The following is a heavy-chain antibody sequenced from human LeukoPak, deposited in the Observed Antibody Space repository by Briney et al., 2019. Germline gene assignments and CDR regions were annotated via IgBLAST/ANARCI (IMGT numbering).Heavy chain of an antibody. V-gene: IGHV4-34*01. J-gene: IGHJ6*03. CDR2: INPSGST. CDR3: VRVGYNYIKNYSSRSGRGAYTNKYYYMDV. D-gene: IGHD5-24*01. CDR1: GGSFSDHY. Sequence: KPSETLSLTCAVYGGSFSDHYWGWIRQTPGKGLEWIGEINPSGSTNYSPSLKSRVTISVDTSKNQFSLKLSSVAAADTAVYFCVRVGYNYIKNYSSRSGRGAYTNKYYYMDVWDKGTTVTVSS.